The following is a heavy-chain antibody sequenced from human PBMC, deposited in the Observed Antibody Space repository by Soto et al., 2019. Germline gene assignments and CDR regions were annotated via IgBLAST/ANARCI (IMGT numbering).Heavy chain of an antibody. J-gene: IGHJ4*02. CDR3: ARDGGAY. Sequence: QVQLVESGGGVVQPGRSLRLSCAASGFTFSSYAMHWVRRAPGKGLEWMAVMSYDGSNKYYADSVKGRFTISRDNSKNTLDLQMNSLRPEDTARYYCARDGGAYWGQGTLVIVSS. D-gene: IGHD3-16*01. CDR2: MSYDGSNK. V-gene: IGHV3-30-3*01. CDR1: GFTFSSYA.